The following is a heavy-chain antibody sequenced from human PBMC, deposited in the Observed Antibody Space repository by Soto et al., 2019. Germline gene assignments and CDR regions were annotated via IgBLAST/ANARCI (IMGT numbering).Heavy chain of an antibody. J-gene: IGHJ4*01. D-gene: IGHD3-22*01. V-gene: IGHV4-31*03. Sequence: PSETLSLTCTVSCGSISSGGYYWSWIRQHPGKGLEWIGYIYYGGSTYYNPSLKSRATISGDTSKNQFSLKLSSVTVADTAVYYCARGGYYYENSGQNAYDYWGQGILVTVSS. CDR2: IYYGGST. CDR3: ARGGYYYENSGQNAYDY. CDR1: CGSISSGGYY.